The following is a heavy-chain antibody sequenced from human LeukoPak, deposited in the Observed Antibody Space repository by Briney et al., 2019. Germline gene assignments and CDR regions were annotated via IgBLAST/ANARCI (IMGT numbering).Heavy chain of an antibody. CDR3: ARDLYDGPYYYDSSGYGPFDY. Sequence: ASVKVSCKASGGTFSSYAISWVRQAPGQGLEWMGGIIPIFGTANYAQKFKGRVTITADESTSTAYMELSSLRSEDTAVYYCARDLYDGPYYYDSSGYGPFDYWGQGTLVTVSS. CDR2: IIPIFGTA. V-gene: IGHV1-69*13. D-gene: IGHD3-22*01. CDR1: GGTFSSYA. J-gene: IGHJ4*02.